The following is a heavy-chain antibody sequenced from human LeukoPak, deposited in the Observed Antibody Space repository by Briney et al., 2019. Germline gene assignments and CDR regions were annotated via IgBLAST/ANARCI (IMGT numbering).Heavy chain of an antibody. CDR2: IYWNDDK. V-gene: IGHV2-5*01. J-gene: IGHJ4*02. CDR1: GFSLSTSGVG. D-gene: IGHD6-13*01. Sequence: SGPTLVNPTQTLTLTCTFSGFSLSTSGVGVGWIRQPPGKALEWLALIYWNDDKRYSSSLKSRLTITKDTSKNQVVLTMTNMDPVDTATYYCAHSGSSSWSALFDYWGQGTLVTVSS. CDR3: AHSGSSSWSALFDY.